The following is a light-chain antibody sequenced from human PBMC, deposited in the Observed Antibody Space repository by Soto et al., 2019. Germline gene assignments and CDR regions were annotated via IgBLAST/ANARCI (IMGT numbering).Light chain of an antibody. J-gene: IGKJ1*01. V-gene: IGKV1-5*03. CDR2: KAS. Sequence: DIQMTQSPSTLSASVGDSVTITGRASQSISSWLAWYQQKPGIAPKLLIHKASTLESGVPSRFSGSGYGTEFTLNISGLQPEDSATYYCQQYERYSTFGQGTKV. CDR1: QSISSW. CDR3: QQYERYST.